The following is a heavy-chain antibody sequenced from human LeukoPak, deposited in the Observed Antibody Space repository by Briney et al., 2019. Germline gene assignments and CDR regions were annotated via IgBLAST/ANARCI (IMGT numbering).Heavy chain of an antibody. CDR1: GGSISSYY. V-gene: IGHV4-59*05. CDR3: ASGHYDSSGYYYPFDY. D-gene: IGHD3-22*01. J-gene: IGHJ4*02. Sequence: SETLSLTCTVSGGSISSYYWSWIRQPPGKGLEWIGSIYYSGSTYYNPSLKSRVTISVDTSKNQVSLRLSSVTAADTAVYYCASGHYDSSGYYYPFDYWGQGTLVTVSS. CDR2: IYYSGST.